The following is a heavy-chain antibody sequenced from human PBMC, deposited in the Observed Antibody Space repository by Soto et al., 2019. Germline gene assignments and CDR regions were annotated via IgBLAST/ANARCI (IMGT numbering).Heavy chain of an antibody. V-gene: IGHV4-59*01. CDR3: ARGRSGYFDY. CDR2: IYYSGST. Sequence: QVQLQESGPGLVKPSETLSLTCTVSGGSISSYYWSWIRQPPGQGLEWIGYIYYSGSTNYNPSLKSRVTISVDTAKNQFSLKLSSVTAADTAVYYCARGRSGYFDYWGQGTLVTVCS. J-gene: IGHJ4*02. D-gene: IGHD3-3*01. CDR1: GGSISSYY.